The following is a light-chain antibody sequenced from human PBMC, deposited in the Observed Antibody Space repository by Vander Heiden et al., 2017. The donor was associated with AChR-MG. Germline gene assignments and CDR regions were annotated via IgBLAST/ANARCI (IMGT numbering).Light chain of an antibody. V-gene: IGLV1-40*01. Sequence: QSVLTQPPPLSGAPGPRVTISCTGSSSNIGAGYDVHWYQQLPGTAPKLLIYGNSNRHSGVPDRFSGSKSGTSASLAITGLQAEDEADYYCQSYDSSLSGWVFGGGTKLTVL. CDR1: SSNIGAGYD. CDR2: GNS. CDR3: QSYDSSLSGWV. J-gene: IGLJ3*02.